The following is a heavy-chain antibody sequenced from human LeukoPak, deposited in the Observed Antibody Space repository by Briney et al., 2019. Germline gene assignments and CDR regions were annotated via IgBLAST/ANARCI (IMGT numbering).Heavy chain of an antibody. CDR3: ARAPGGYAFDI. CDR2: INPNSGGT. CDR1: GYTFTGYY. J-gene: IGHJ3*02. V-gene: IGHV1-2*02. Sequence: GASVKVSCKASGYTFTGYYMHWVRQTPGQGLEWMGWINPNSGGTNYAQKFQGRVTMTRDTSISTAYMEVSRLRSDDTAVYYCARAPGGYAFDIWGQGTMVTVSS.